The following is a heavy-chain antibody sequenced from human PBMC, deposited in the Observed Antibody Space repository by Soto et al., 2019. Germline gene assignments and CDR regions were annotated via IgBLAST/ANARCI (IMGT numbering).Heavy chain of an antibody. J-gene: IGHJ4*02. Sequence: EVQLVESGGDLVQPGGSLRLPCAASGFTFSYYWMHWVRQPPGKGLVWVSRIHSDGSATTYADSVKGRFPISRDNAKNRLYLQMNSLTADDTAVYYCARGDRGALDDWGQGTLVTVSS. CDR2: IHSDGSAT. V-gene: IGHV3-74*01. CDR1: GFTFSYYW. CDR3: ARGDRGALDD. D-gene: IGHD3-10*01.